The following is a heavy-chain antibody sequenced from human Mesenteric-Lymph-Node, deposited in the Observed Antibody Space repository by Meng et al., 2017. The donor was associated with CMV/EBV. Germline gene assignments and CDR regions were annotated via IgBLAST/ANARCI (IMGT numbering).Heavy chain of an antibody. J-gene: IGHJ3*02. D-gene: IGHD3-22*01. Sequence: GESLKISCAASGFTFSSYAMHWVRQAPGKGLEWVAVISYDGSNKYYADSVKGRFTISRDNSKNTLYLQMNSLRAEDTAVYYCVRDQGGRVVVTDDAFDIWGQGTMVTVSS. CDR2: ISYDGSNK. V-gene: IGHV3-30*04. CDR1: GFTFSSYA. CDR3: VRDQGGRVVVTDDAFDI.